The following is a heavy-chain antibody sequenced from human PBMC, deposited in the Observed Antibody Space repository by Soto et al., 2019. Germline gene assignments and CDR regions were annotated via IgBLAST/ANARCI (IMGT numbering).Heavy chain of an antibody. J-gene: IGHJ4*02. CDR2: VSYSGST. Sequence: PSETLSLTCTVSGDSISSRTHYWGWIRQPPGKGLEWIGSVSYSGSTYYSPPLKSRLTISVDTSKNQFSLKLSSVTAADTSVYYCARHPTALVTGGFDYLGQGALVTVSS. D-gene: IGHD5-18*01. CDR3: ARHPTALVTGGFDY. CDR1: GDSISSRTHY. V-gene: IGHV4-39*01.